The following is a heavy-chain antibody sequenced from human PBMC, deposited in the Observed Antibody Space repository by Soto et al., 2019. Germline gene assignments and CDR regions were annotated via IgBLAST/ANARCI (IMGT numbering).Heavy chain of an antibody. J-gene: IGHJ6*02. D-gene: IGHD3-22*01. CDR2: INPNSGGT. CDR1: GYTFTGYY. CDR3: ARVASYYDSSGYLTFYGMDV. Sequence: ASVKVSCKASGYTFTGYYMHWVRQAPGQGXEWMGWINPNSGGTNYAQKFQGRVTMTRDTSISTAYMELSRLRSDDTAVYYCARVASYYDSSGYLTFYGMDVWGQGTTVTVSS. V-gene: IGHV1-2*02.